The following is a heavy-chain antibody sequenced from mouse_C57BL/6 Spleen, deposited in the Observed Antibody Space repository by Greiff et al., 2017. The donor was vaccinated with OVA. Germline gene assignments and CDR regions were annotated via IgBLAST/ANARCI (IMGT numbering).Heavy chain of an antibody. CDR3: ARWTTVVGDAMDY. CDR2: IDPSDSYT. Sequence: LVESGAELVMPGASVKLSCKASGYTFTSYWMHWVKQRPGQGLEWIGEIDPSDSYTNYNQKFKGKSTLTVDKSSSTAYMQLSSLTSEDSAVYYCARWTTVVGDAMDYWGQGTSVTVSS. V-gene: IGHV1-69*01. CDR1: GYTFTSYW. J-gene: IGHJ4*01. D-gene: IGHD1-1*01.